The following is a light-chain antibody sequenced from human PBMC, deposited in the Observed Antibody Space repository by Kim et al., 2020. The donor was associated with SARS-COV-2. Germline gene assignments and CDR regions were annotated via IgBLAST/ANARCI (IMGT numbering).Light chain of an antibody. J-gene: IGLJ3*02. CDR1: SSDVGGYNY. CDR3: CSYAGSYTWV. Sequence: QSALTQPRSVSGSPGQSVTISCTGTSSDVGGYNYVSWYQQHPGKAPKLMIYDVSKRPSGVPDRFSSSKSGNTASLTISGLQAEDEADYFCCSYAGSYTWVLGGGTKLTVL. CDR2: DVS. V-gene: IGLV2-11*01.